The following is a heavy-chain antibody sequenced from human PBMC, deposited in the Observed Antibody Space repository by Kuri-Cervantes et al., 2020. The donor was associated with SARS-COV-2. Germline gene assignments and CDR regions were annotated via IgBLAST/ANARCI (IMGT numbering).Heavy chain of an antibody. J-gene: IGHJ4*02. Sequence: GGSLRLSCAASGFTFSSYAMSWVRQAPGKGLVWVSRINPEGSYTNNAESVKGRFTLSRDNAKNMLFLQMNSLRAEDTAVYYCERVGDHWNFDYWGQGTLVTVSS. CDR1: GFTFSSYA. CDR2: INPEGSYT. D-gene: IGHD1-1*01. CDR3: ERVGDHWNFDY. V-gene: IGHV3-74*01.